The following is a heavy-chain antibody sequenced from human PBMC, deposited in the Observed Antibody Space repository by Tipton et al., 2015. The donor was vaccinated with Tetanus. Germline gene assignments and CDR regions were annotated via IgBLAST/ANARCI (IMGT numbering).Heavy chain of an antibody. CDR3: ARDVPKFGVIVIFAFDI. V-gene: IGHV4-59*01. CDR1: GGSITRYY. D-gene: IGHD3-3*01. J-gene: IGHJ3*02. CDR2: VYSSGST. Sequence: LRLSCTVSGGSITRYYWSWIRQTPEKGLEWIGNVYSSGSTYYNPSLKSRVTISVDTSKKQFSLKLSSVTAADTAVYYCARDVPKFGVIVIFAFDIWGQGTRVTVSS.